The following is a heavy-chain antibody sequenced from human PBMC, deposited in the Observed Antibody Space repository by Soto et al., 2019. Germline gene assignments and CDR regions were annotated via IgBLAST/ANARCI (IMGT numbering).Heavy chain of an antibody. CDR2: ISAYNGNT. V-gene: IGHV1-18*01. J-gene: IGHJ3*02. CDR3: ATGADGDYDGVAFDI. D-gene: IGHD4-17*01. Sequence: ASLNVSCKASGYSFTSYGISWVRQAPGQGLEWMGWISAYNGNTNYAQKLQGRVTMTTDTSTSTAYMELRSLRSDDTAVYYCATGADGDYDGVAFDILGQGTMVTVSS. CDR1: GYSFTSYG.